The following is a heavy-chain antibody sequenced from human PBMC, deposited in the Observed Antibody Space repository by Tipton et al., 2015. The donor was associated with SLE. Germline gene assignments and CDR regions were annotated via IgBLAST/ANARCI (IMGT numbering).Heavy chain of an antibody. Sequence: SLRLSCAASGFTFSTYGMHWVRQAPGKGLEWVSFIRFDGNIKQYADSVKGRFTISRDNSKNTLYLQMNSLRAEDTAVYYCAKDLGYYYDSSNAFDIWGQGTMVTVSS. J-gene: IGHJ3*02. V-gene: IGHV3-30*02. CDR1: GFTFSTYG. CDR2: IRFDGNIK. D-gene: IGHD3-22*01. CDR3: AKDLGYYYDSSNAFDI.